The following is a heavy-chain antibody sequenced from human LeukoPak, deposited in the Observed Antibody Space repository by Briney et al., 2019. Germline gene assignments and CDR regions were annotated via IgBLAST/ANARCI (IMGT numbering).Heavy chain of an antibody. CDR2: IYYSGST. V-gene: IGHV4-31*03. Sequence: SETLSLTCTVSGGSISSGGYYWSWIRQHPGKGLEWIGYIYYSGSTYYNPSPKSRVTISVDTSKNQFSLKLSSVTAADTAVYYCARVLVPATNNWFDPWGQGTLVTVSS. CDR3: ARVLVPATNNWFDP. CDR1: GGSISSGGYY. D-gene: IGHD2-2*01. J-gene: IGHJ5*02.